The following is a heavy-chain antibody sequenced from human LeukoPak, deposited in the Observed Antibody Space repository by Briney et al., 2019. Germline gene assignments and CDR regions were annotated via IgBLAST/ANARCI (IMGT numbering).Heavy chain of an antibody. D-gene: IGHD3-22*01. CDR2: IKQDGNEK. CDR3: ARGYYYDSSGYYPDY. CDR1: GFTVSSNY. V-gene: IGHV3-7*01. J-gene: IGHJ4*02. Sequence: PGGSLRLSCAASGFTVSSNYMSWVRQAPGRGLEWVANIKQDGNEKYYVDSVKGRFTISRDNAKNSLYLQMNSLRAEDTAVYYCARGYYYDSSGYYPDYWGQGTLVTVSS.